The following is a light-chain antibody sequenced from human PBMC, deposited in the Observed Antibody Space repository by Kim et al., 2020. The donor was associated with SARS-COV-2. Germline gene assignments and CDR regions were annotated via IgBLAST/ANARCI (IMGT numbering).Light chain of an antibody. CDR3: QQRSNWPLT. V-gene: IGKV3-11*01. CDR2: DAS. J-gene: IGKJ4*01. CDR1: QSVSTW. Sequence: EIVLTQSPATLSLSPGERATLSCRASQSVSTWLVWYQQKPGQAPRLLIYDASDRATGIPARFSGSGSGTDFTLTISSLEPEDFAVYYCQQRSNWPLTFGGGTKVEIK.